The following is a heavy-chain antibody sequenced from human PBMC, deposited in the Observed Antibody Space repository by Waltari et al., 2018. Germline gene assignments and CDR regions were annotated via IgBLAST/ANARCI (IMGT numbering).Heavy chain of an antibody. D-gene: IGHD5-12*01. CDR2: ISYDGSNK. V-gene: IGHV3-30*18. Sequence: QVQLVESGGGVVQPGRSLRLSCAASGFPFPTYVKHWVRQAPGKGLEWVAFISYDGSNKYYADSVKGRFTISRDTSKNTLYLQMNSLRADDTAVYYCAKDSAFRYSLYANYYFQFWGQGTLVTVSS. CDR3: AKDSAFRYSLYANYYFQF. J-gene: IGHJ4*02. CDR1: GFPFPTYV.